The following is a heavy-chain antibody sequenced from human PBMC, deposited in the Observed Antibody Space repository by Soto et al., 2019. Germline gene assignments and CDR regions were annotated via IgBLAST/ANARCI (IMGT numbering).Heavy chain of an antibody. Sequence: GESLKISCKASGYIFTNSWIGWVRQMPGKGLEWMGIIYPGDSDTRYSPSFQGQVTTSADKSITTAYLQWSSRTASDTAMYYCARLQAAMPAAAGMDVWGQGTAVTVSS. V-gene: IGHV5-51*01. CDR2: IYPGDSDT. J-gene: IGHJ6*02. D-gene: IGHD2-2*01. CDR1: GYIFTNSW. CDR3: ARLQAAMPAAAGMDV.